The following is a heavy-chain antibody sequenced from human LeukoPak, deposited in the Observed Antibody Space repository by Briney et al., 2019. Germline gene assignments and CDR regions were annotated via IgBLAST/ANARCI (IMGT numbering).Heavy chain of an antibody. J-gene: IGHJ5*02. CDR1: GYTFTSYG. Sequence: GASVKVSCKASGYTFTSYGISWVRQAPGQGLEWMGWISAYNGNTNYAQKLQGRVTITTDTSTSTAYMELRSLRSDDTAVYYCARVHTFSAAGNWFDPWGQGTLVTVSS. D-gene: IGHD2/OR15-2a*01. V-gene: IGHV1-18*01. CDR2: ISAYNGNT. CDR3: ARVHTFSAAGNWFDP.